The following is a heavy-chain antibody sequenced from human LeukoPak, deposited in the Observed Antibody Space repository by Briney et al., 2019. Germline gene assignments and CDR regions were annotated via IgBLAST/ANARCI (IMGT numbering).Heavy chain of an antibody. J-gene: IGHJ4*02. CDR3: ARALAVAGGLGYFDY. Sequence: SETLSLTCTVSGGSISSYYWSWIRQPPGKGLEWIGYIYYGGSTNYNPSLKSRVTISVDTSKNQFSLKLSSVTAADTAVYYCARALAVAGGLGYFDYWGQGTLVTVSS. CDR1: GGSISSYY. D-gene: IGHD6-19*01. V-gene: IGHV4-59*01. CDR2: IYYGGST.